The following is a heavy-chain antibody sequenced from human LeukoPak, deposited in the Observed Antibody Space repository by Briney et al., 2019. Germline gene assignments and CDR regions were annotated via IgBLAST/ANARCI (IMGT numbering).Heavy chain of an antibody. J-gene: IGHJ4*02. CDR3: AREGVPDQSYSSSSGLGY. CDR2: INPSGGST. V-gene: IGHV1-46*01. Sequence: ASVKVSCKASGYTFTSYYMHWVRQAPGQGLEWMGIINPSGGSTSYAQKFQGRVTMPRDTSTSTVYMELSSLRSEDTAVYYCAREGVPDQSYSSSSGLGYWGQGTLVTVSS. D-gene: IGHD6-6*01. CDR1: GYTFTSYY.